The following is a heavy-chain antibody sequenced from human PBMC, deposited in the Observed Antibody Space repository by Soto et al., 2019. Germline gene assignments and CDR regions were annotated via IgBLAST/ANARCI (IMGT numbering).Heavy chain of an antibody. D-gene: IGHD3-10*01. CDR1: GFTFSTYW. Sequence: EVQLVESGGGLVQPGGSLRLSCAASGFTFSTYWMTWVRQAPGKGLESVANINQDGSVQNYVDSVKGRSTISRDNAENSQYLQMTRLRAEDAAVYYCAKDLSPKYYTYWVDAFDFWGQGTMVTVSS. CDR3: AKDLSPKYYTYWVDAFDF. V-gene: IGHV3-7*05. J-gene: IGHJ3*01. CDR2: INQDGSVQ.